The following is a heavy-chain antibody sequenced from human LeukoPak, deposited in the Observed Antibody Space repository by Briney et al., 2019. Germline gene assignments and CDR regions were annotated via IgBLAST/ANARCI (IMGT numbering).Heavy chain of an antibody. Sequence: SQTLSLTCAISGDSVSSNSAAWNWIRPSPTRGLEWLGRTYYRSKWYNDYAVSVKSRITINPDTSKNQFSLQLNSVTPEDTAVYYCARTRYSSGRPYYFDYWGQGTLVTVSS. D-gene: IGHD6-19*01. V-gene: IGHV6-1*01. J-gene: IGHJ4*02. CDR2: TYYRSKWYN. CDR1: GDSVSSNSAA. CDR3: ARTRYSSGRPYYFDY.